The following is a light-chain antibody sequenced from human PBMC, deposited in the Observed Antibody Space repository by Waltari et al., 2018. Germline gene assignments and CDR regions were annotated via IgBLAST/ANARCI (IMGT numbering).Light chain of an antibody. V-gene: IGLV2-11*01. J-gene: IGLJ2*01. Sequence: QSALTQPRSVYGSPGQSVTLSCPGTSSDVGGSNYISWYQMHPGKAPKLMIYDVSKRPSGVPDRFSGSKSGNTASLTISVRQAEDEADYYCCSYAGSYTFVVFGGGTKLTVL. CDR1: SSDVGGSNY. CDR3: CSYAGSYTFVV. CDR2: DVS.